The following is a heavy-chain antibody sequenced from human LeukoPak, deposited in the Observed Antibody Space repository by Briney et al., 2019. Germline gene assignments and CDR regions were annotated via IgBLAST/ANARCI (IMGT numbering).Heavy chain of an antibody. CDR1: GGTFSSYA. Sequence: SVKVSCKASGGTFSSYAISWVRQAPGQGLEWMGGIIPISGTANYAQKFQGRVTITADESTSTAYMELSSLRSEDTAVYYCAMGLGYCSGGSCYYNWFDPWGQGTLVTVSS. V-gene: IGHV1-69*01. D-gene: IGHD2-15*01. CDR2: IIPISGTA. J-gene: IGHJ5*02. CDR3: AMGLGYCSGGSCYYNWFDP.